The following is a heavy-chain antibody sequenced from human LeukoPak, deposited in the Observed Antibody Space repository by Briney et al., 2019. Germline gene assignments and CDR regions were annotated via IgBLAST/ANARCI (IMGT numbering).Heavy chain of an antibody. CDR3: ARDIGGYHDY. CDR2: IYSGGNT. V-gene: IGHV3-53*01. J-gene: IGHJ4*02. Sequence: GGSLRLSCAASGFTFSSYSMNWVRQAPGKGLEWVSVIYSGGNTYYADSVKGRFSISRDNSKNTLFLQMNSLRAEDTGIYYCARDIGGYHDYRGQGTLVTVSS. CDR1: GFTFSSYS. D-gene: IGHD3-22*01.